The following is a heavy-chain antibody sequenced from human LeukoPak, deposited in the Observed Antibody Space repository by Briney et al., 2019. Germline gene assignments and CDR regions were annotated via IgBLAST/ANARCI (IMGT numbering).Heavy chain of an antibody. CDR1: GYSISSGYY. V-gene: IGHV4-38-2*02. Sequence: PSETLSLTCTVSGYSISSGYYWGWIRQPPGKGLEWIGSIYHSGSTYYNPSLKSRVTISVDTSKNQFSLKLSSVTAADTAVYYCARWGVYDSSGEPTNFFDYWGQGTLVTVSS. CDR3: ARWGVYDSSGEPTNFFDY. J-gene: IGHJ4*02. D-gene: IGHD3-22*01. CDR2: IYHSGST.